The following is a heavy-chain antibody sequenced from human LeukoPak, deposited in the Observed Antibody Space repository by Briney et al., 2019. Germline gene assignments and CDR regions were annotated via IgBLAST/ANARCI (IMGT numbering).Heavy chain of an antibody. CDR3: ARGGPQYPHKPAEMATIVPYYYYYMDV. Sequence: GGSLRLSCAASGFTFSSYSMNWVRQAPGKGLEWVSSISSSSSYIYYADSVKGRFTISRDNAKNSLYLQMNSLRAEDTAVYYCARGGPQYPHKPAEMATIVPYYYYYMDVWGKGTTVTVSS. CDR1: GFTFSSYS. V-gene: IGHV3-21*01. J-gene: IGHJ6*03. D-gene: IGHD5-24*01. CDR2: ISSSSSYI.